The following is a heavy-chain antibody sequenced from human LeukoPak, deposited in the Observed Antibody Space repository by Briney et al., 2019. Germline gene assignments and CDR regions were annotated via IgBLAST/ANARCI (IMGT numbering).Heavy chain of an antibody. D-gene: IGHD5-18*01. V-gene: IGHV3-23*01. CDR3: AKTLYSYGYPDAFDI. CDR2: ISGSGSST. Sequence: GGSLRLFCAASGFTFSSYAMSWVRQAPGKGLEWVSAISGSGSSTYYADSVKGRFTISRDNSKNTLYLQMNSLRAEDTAVYYCAKTLYSYGYPDAFDIWGQGTMGTVSS. CDR1: GFTFSSYA. J-gene: IGHJ3*02.